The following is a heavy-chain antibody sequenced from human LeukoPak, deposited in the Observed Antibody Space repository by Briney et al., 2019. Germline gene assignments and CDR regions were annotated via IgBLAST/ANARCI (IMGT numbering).Heavy chain of an antibody. V-gene: IGHV3-30*03. CDR1: GFSFRSYG. CDR3: ARDGLASIGLDM. D-gene: IGHD6-13*01. J-gene: IGHJ3*02. Sequence: GGSLRLSCAASGFSFRSYGMHWVRQAPGKGLEWVAVLSYDGSNKYYADSVKGRFTVSRDTSKNTLYLQMNSLRGEDTAIYYCARDGLASIGLDMWGQGTVVTVSS. CDR2: LSYDGSNK.